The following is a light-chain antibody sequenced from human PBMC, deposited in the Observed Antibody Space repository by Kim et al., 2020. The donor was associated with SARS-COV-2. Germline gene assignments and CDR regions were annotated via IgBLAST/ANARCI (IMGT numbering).Light chain of an antibody. CDR2: GAS. J-gene: IGKJ4*01. V-gene: IGKV3-15*01. Sequence: EIVMTQSPATLSVSPGERATLSCRASQSVSSNLAWYQQKPGQAPRLLIYGASTRATGIPGKFSGSGSGTEFTLTISSLQSEDFAVYYCQQYRHWSLTGGGGTKVDIK. CDR3: QQYRHWSLT. CDR1: QSVSSN.